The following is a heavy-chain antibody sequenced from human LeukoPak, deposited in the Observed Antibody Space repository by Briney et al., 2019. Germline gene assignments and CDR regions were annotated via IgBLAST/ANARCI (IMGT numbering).Heavy chain of an antibody. Sequence: SETPSLTCAVYGGSFSGYYWSWIRQHPGKGLEWIGYIYYSGSTYYNPSLKSRVTISVDTSKNQFSLKLSSVTAADTAVYYCARGEYYYDSSGYPLDYWGQGTLVTVSS. J-gene: IGHJ4*02. D-gene: IGHD3-22*01. CDR3: ARGEYYYDSSGYPLDY. V-gene: IGHV4-31*11. CDR1: GGSFSGYY. CDR2: IYYSGST.